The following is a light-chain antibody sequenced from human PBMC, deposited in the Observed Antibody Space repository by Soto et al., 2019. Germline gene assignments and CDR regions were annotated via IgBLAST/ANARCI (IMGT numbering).Light chain of an antibody. J-gene: IGKJ4*01. V-gene: IGKV3-11*01. CDR1: QSVSSF. Sequence: IVVTHSPSTVSLSTGERATLSCRASQSVSSFLAWYQQKPGQAPRLLIYDASNRATGTPARFSGSGSGTDFTLTISRLEPEDFAVYYCQQRSNGLTFSGGTKVEIK. CDR3: QQRSNGLT. CDR2: DAS.